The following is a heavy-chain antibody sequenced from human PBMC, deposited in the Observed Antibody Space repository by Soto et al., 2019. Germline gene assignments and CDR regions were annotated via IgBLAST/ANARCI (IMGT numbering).Heavy chain of an antibody. D-gene: IGHD1-26*01. CDR3: VKEGGRIVGALDY. CDR2: ISSNGGST. CDR1: GFTFSSYA. J-gene: IGHJ4*02. V-gene: IGHV3-64D*06. Sequence: GGSLRLSCSASGFTFSSYAMHWVRQAPGKGLEYVSAISSNGGSTYYADSVKGRFTISRDNSKNTLYLQMSSLRAEDTAVYYCVKEGGRIVGALDYWGQGTLVTVSS.